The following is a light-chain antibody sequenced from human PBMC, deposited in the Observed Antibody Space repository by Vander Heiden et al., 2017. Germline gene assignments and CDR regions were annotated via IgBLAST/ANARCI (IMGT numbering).Light chain of an antibody. V-gene: IGLV2-14*03. CDR3: SSYTSSSTLV. J-gene: IGLJ1*01. CDR1: SSDVGGYNY. CDR2: DVS. Sequence: QSALTQPASVSGSPGQSITISCNGTSSDVGGYNYVSCYQQHRVKSPKLMIYDVSNRPAGVSNRFSGSKSGNTASMTISGLQAEDEADYYCSSYTSSSTLVFGTGTKVTVL.